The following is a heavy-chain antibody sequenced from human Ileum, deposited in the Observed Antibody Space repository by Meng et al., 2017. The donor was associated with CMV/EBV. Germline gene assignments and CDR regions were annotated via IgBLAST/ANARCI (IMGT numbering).Heavy chain of an antibody. CDR2: ITSSSTI. J-gene: IGHJ4*02. Sequence: ETLSLTCTVSGGSISSSNYYWGWIRQAPGKGLEWVSYITSSSTIYYADSVKGRFTISRDNAKNSLYLQMNRLRAEDTAVYYCARDQEYSSSSRNDYWGQGTLVTVSS. CDR1: GGSISSSNYY. CDR3: ARDQEYSSSSRNDY. D-gene: IGHD6-6*01. V-gene: IGHV3-69-1*01.